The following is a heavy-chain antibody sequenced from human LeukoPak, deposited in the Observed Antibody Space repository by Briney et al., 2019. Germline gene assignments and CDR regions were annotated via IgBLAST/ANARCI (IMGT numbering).Heavy chain of an antibody. D-gene: IGHD6-19*01. CDR1: GYSISSGYY. Sequence: SETLSPTCTISGYSISSGYYWGWIRQPPGKGLEWIGSIYHSGSTYYNPSLKSRVTISLDTSENQFSLKLSSVTAADTTVYYCARDLYSSGWGYFDYWGQGTLVTVSS. CDR3: ARDLYSSGWGYFDY. J-gene: IGHJ4*02. CDR2: IYHSGST. V-gene: IGHV4-38-2*02.